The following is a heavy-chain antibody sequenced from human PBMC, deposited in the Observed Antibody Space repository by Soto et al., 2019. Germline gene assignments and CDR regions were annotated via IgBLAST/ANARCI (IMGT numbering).Heavy chain of an antibody. Sequence: PGESLKISCKGSGYSFTSYWIGWVRQMPGKGLEWMGIIYPGDSDTRYSPSFQGQVTISADKSISTAYLQWSSLKASDTAMYYCARDTGMEYSSSSGYYYGMDVWGQGTTVTVSS. V-gene: IGHV5-51*01. J-gene: IGHJ6*02. D-gene: IGHD6-6*01. CDR3: ARDTGMEYSSSSGYYYGMDV. CDR2: IYPGDSDT. CDR1: GYSFTSYW.